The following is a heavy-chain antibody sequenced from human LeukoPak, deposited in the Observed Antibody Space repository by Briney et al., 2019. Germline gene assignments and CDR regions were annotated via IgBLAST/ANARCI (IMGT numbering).Heavy chain of an antibody. J-gene: IGHJ4*02. Sequence: SETLSLTCAVYGGSFSGYYWSWIRQPPGKGLEWIGEINHSGSTNYNPSLKSRVTISVDTSKNQFSLKLSSVTAADTAVYYCARLLWFGELGHFDYWGQGTLVTVSS. CDR3: ARLLWFGELGHFDY. D-gene: IGHD3-10*01. CDR2: INHSGST. V-gene: IGHV4-34*01. CDR1: GGSFSGYY.